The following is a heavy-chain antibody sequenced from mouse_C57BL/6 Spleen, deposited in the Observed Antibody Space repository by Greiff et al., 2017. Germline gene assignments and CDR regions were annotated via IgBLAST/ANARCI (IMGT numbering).Heavy chain of an antibody. CDR3: ARNWDFNWYFDV. CDR1: GYTFTSYW. V-gene: IGHV1-61*01. CDR2: IYPSDSET. J-gene: IGHJ1*03. D-gene: IGHD4-1*01. Sequence: QVQLQQPGAELVRPGSSVKLSCKASGYTFTSYWMDWVKQRPGQGLEWIGNIYPSDSETHYNQKFKDKATLTVDKSSSTAYMQLSSLTSEDSAVYYCARNWDFNWYFDVWGTGTTVTVSS.